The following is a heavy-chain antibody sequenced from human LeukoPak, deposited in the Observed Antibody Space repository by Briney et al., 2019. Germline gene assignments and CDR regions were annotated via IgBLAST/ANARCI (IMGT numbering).Heavy chain of an antibody. CDR1: GCSISGYY. Sequence: SETLSLTCTVSGCSISGYYWSWLRQPAGKGLEWIGRIYTSGSTNYNPSLKSRVTMSVDTSKNQFSLKLSSVTAADTAVYFCARERYNTGWYSDYWGQGTLVTVSS. CDR3: ARERYNTGWYSDY. V-gene: IGHV4-4*07. J-gene: IGHJ4*02. CDR2: IYTSGST. D-gene: IGHD6-19*01.